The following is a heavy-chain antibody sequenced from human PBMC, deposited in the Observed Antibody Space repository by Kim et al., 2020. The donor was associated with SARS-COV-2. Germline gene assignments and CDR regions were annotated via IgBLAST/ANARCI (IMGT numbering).Heavy chain of an antibody. Sequence: SETLSLTCTVSGDSISSSNSFWGWVRQAPGKGLEWIALFYSGGTTYYDPSLKSRLTMSVDTSKNHFSLKLNSVTVADTAVDYCAKHRGDYWGQGTLVTVSS. D-gene: IGHD3-10*01. CDR2: FYSGGTT. J-gene: IGHJ4*02. CDR1: GDSISSSNSF. V-gene: IGHV4-39*01. CDR3: AKHRGDY.